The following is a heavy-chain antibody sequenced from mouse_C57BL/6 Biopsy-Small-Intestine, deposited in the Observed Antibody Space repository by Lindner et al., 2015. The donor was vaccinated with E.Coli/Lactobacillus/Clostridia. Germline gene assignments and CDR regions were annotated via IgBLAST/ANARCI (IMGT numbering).Heavy chain of an antibody. V-gene: IGHV1-34*02. CDR3: ARGGRGYWYFDV. Sequence: VQLQESGPELVKPGASVKISCKASGYIFTDYNMDWVKQSHGKSLEWIGYIYPNNGGTGYNQKFKSKATLTVDKSSSTAYMELHSLTSEDSAVYYCARGGRGYWYFDVWGAGTTVTVSS. J-gene: IGHJ1*01. CDR2: IYPNNGGT. CDR1: GYIFTDYN. D-gene: IGHD3-1*01.